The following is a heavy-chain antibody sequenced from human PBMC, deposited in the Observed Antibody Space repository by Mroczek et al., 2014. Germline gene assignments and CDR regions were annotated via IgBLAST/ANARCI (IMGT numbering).Heavy chain of an antibody. CDR2: INHSGST. D-gene: IGHD6-6*01. J-gene: IGHJ6*02. V-gene: IGHV4-34*01. CDR1: GGSFSGYY. CDR3: AKFGAARPYYYYYGMDV. Sequence: QVQLQESGAGLLKPSETLSLTCAVYGGSFSGYYWSWIRQPPGKGLEWIGEINHSGSTNYNPSLKSRVTISVDTSKNQFSLKLSSVTAADTAVYYCAKFGAARPYYYYYGMDVWGQGTTVTVSS.